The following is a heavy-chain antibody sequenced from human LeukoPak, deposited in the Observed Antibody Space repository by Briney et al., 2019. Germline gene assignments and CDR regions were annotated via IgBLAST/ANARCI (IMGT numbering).Heavy chain of an antibody. D-gene: IGHD2-8*02. CDR3: ATYRQVLLPFES. V-gene: IGHV3-23*01. Sequence: GGSLRLSCAASGFTFSTFAMIWVRQPPGKGLEWVSSIFPSGGEIHHADSVRGRFTISRDNSKSTLSLQMNSLRAEDTAIYYCATYRQVLLPFESWGQGTLVTVSS. J-gene: IGHJ4*02. CDR1: GFTFSTFA. CDR2: IFPSGGEI.